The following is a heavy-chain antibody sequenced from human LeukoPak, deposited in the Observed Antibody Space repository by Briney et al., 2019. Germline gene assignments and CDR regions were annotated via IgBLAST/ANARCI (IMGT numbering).Heavy chain of an antibody. CDR3: AATRAVAPYYYGMDV. J-gene: IGHJ6*02. V-gene: IGHV1-2*06. CDR1: GYTFTGYY. Sequence: ASVKVSCKASGYTFTGYYMHWVRQAPGQGLEWMGRINPNSGGTNYAQKFQGRVTMTRDTSTSTAYMELSRLRSDDTAVYYCAATRAVAPYYYGMDVWGQGTTVTVSS. CDR2: INPNSGGT. D-gene: IGHD6-19*01.